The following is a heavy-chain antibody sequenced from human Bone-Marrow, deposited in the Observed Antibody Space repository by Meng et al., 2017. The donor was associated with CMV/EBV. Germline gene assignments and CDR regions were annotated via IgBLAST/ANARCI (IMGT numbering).Heavy chain of an antibody. Sequence: SVKVSCKASGGTFSSYTISWVRQAPGQGLEWMGRIIPILGIANYAQKFQGRVTITADKSTSTAYMELSRLRSDDTAVYYCARGEGELLYYFDYWGQGTLVTVSS. CDR3: ARGEGELLYYFDY. V-gene: IGHV1-69*02. CDR1: GGTFSSYT. CDR2: IIPILGIA. J-gene: IGHJ4*02. D-gene: IGHD3-10*01.